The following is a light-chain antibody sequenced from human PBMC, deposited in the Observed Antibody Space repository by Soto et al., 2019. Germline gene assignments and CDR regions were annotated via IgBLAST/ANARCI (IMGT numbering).Light chain of an antibody. Sequence: EIVLTQSPATLSSFPGDRVTLSCRASQYINTRLAWYQHRPGKAPRLLIYQTSIRAAGIPARFSASGSGTDFTLTISDVQPEDFALYSCHQRQSWPRTFCQGTKVDI. V-gene: IGKV3-11*01. CDR2: QTS. CDR3: HQRQSWPRT. CDR1: QYINTR. J-gene: IGKJ1*01.